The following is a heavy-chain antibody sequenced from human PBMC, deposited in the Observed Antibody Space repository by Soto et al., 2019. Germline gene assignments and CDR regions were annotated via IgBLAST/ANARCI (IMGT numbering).Heavy chain of an antibody. J-gene: IGHJ6*02. D-gene: IGHD2-21*02. Sequence: SGPTLVNPPQTLTLTCTFSAFSLSTGGVGVGWIRQPPGKALEWLALIYWDDDKRYSPSLRSRLTITKDTSKNQVVLTMTNMDPVDTATYYCIQSRCGGDCLQSYASYYYYGMDVWGQGATVTVSS. CDR1: AFSLSTGGVG. V-gene: IGHV2-5*02. CDR2: IYWDDDK. CDR3: IQSRCGGDCLQSYASYYYYGMDV.